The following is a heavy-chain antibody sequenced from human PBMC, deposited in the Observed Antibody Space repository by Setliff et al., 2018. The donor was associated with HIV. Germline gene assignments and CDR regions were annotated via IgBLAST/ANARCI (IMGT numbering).Heavy chain of an antibody. J-gene: IGHJ4*02. CDR2: INIYTGDR. Sequence: ASVKVSCKTSGYMFIAYGIHWVRQAPGQGLEWVGWINIYTGDRTYADNFQYRVTMTADTSTSTVYMELRHLRSDDTAVYYCARDSSASRTPPLHWGQGTLVTVSS. CDR3: ARDSSASRTPPLH. CDR1: GYMFIAYG. D-gene: IGHD2-15*01. V-gene: IGHV1-18*01.